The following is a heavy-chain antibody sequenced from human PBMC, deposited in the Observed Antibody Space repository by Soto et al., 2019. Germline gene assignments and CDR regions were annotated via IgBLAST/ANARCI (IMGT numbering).Heavy chain of an antibody. CDR3: AKDSSVEDTMIVVVTFDD. CDR2: ISGSGGST. J-gene: IGHJ4*02. CDR1: GFTFSSYA. D-gene: IGHD3-22*01. V-gene: IGHV3-23*01. Sequence: PGGSLRLSCAASGFTFSSYAMSWVRQAPGKGLEWVSAISGSGGSTYYADSVKGRFTISRDNSKNTLYLQMNSLRAEDTAVYYCAKDSSVEDTMIVVVTFDDWGRGTLVTVSS.